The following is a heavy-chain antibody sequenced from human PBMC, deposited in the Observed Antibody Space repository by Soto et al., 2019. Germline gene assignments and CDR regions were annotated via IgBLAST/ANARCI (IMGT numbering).Heavy chain of an antibody. CDR2: IDPSDSYT. Sequence: PWESLKLSCKGSGYSFTSYWISWVRQMPGKGLEWMGRIDPSDSYTNYSPSFQGHVTISADKSISTAYLQWSSLKASDTAMYYCARRIAARAPRYYYYGMDVWGQGTTVTVSS. V-gene: IGHV5-10-1*01. CDR3: ARRIAARAPRYYYYGMDV. J-gene: IGHJ6*02. D-gene: IGHD6-6*01. CDR1: GYSFTSYW.